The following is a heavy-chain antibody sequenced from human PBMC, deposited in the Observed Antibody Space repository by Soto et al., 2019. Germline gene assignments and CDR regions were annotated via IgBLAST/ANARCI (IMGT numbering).Heavy chain of an antibody. V-gene: IGHV1-69*12. J-gene: IGHJ4*02. CDR2: IIPLFGTT. CDR1: GGPFSSYT. Sequence: QVQLVQSGAEVKKPGSSVKVSCKVSGGPFSSYTLSWVRQAPGQGPEWMGEIIPLFGTTNYVQGFQGRLTIAADVSTNTAYMELSSLRSDDTALYYCVRDSIASSGFDSWGQGTLVTVSP. D-gene: IGHD6-13*01. CDR3: VRDSIASSGFDS.